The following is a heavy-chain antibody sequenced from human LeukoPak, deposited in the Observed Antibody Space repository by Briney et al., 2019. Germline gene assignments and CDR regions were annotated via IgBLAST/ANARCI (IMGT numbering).Heavy chain of an antibody. D-gene: IGHD3-22*01. CDR3: ARGSYDSSGYYYGY. CDR1: GGSISSGGYY. CDR2: IYYSGST. Sequence: SETLSLTCTVSGGSISSGGYYWSWIRQHPGKGLEWIGYIYYSGSTYYNPFLKSRVTISVDTSKNQFSLKLSSVTAADTAVYYCARGSYDSSGYYYGYWGQGTLVTVSS. J-gene: IGHJ4*02. V-gene: IGHV4-31*03.